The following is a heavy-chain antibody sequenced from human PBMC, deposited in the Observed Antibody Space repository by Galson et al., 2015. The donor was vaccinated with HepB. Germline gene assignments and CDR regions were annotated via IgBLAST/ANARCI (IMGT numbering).Heavy chain of an antibody. Sequence: RLSCAGSGFTVTGNFMSWVRQAPGKGLEWVSVIYTDDTTHYADSVKGRFTISRDNSKNTVFLQMNSLRIDDTAVYFCARDQGDDYVNYYYYHGMDVWGQGTTVTVSS. CDR2: IYTDDTT. J-gene: IGHJ6*02. CDR3: ARDQGDDYVNYYYYHGMDV. V-gene: IGHV3-53*05. D-gene: IGHD4-17*01. CDR1: GFTVTGNF.